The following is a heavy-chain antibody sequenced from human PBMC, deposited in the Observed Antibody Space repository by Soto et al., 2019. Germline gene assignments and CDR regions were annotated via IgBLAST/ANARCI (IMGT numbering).Heavy chain of an antibody. CDR1: GYTFRNYG. CDR2: ISVYNGNT. V-gene: IGHV1-18*04. CDR3: ARVADTNPQDY. D-gene: IGHD2-15*01. J-gene: IGHJ4*02. Sequence: QVQLVQSGAEVKKPGASVKVSCKASGYTFRNYGISWVRQAPGQGLEWMGWISVYNGNTNYAQKRQGRVTMTTDTSTRTAYMELRSLRSDDTAVYYCARVADTNPQDYWGQGTLVTVSS.